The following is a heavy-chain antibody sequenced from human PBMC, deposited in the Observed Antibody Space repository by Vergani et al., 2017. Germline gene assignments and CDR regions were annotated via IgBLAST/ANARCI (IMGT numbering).Heavy chain of an antibody. CDR2: KWYDGNNK. V-gene: IGHV3-33*01. J-gene: IGHJ5*02. D-gene: IGHD5-12*01. CDR1: GFTFNQYG. Sequence: QVQLVESGGGVVQPGRSLRLSCAASGFTFNQYGMHWVRQAPGKGLEWVAVKWYDGNNKQYADSVKGRFTISRDNSKSTMYLQMNSLRDEDTGVYYCARDLRLLYSRFDPWGQGTLVTVS. CDR3: ARDLRLLYSRFDP.